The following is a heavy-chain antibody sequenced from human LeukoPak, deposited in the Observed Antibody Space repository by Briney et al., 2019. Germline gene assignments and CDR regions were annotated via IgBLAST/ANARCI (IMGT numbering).Heavy chain of an antibody. CDR1: GGSISGFY. V-gene: IGHV4-4*07. J-gene: IGHJ4*02. CDR2: IYSSGRP. CDR3: ARDCTSVTCYFGY. D-gene: IGHD2-8*02. Sequence: FETLCLTCTVSGGSISGFYWSWIRQPAGKGLEWIGRIYSSGRPNYNPSLKSRVTLSVDTSKHQFSLKLSSVTAADTAVYYCARDCTSVTCYFGYWGQGTL.